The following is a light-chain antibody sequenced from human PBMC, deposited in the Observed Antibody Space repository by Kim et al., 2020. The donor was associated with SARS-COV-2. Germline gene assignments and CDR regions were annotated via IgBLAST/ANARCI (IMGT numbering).Light chain of an antibody. V-gene: IGKV3-20*01. Sequence: SPGERATLSSRASQSVSSSYLAWYQQKPGQAPRLLIYGASSRATGIPDRFSGSGSGTDFTLTISRLEPEDFAVYYCQQYGSSRLTFGGGTKVDIK. CDR2: GAS. CDR3: QQYGSSRLT. J-gene: IGKJ4*01. CDR1: QSVSSSY.